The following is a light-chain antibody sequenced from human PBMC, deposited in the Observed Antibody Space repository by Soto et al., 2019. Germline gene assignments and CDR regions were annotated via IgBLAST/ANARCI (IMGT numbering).Light chain of an antibody. CDR1: QSISSW. Sequence: DIQMTQSPSTLSASVGDRGIIICRASQSISSWLAWYQQKPGKAPKLLIYKASTIKSGVPSRFSGSGSGTEFTLTISSLQPDDFATYYCQHYNSYSEAFGQGTKVDIK. V-gene: IGKV1-5*03. CDR3: QHYNSYSEA. CDR2: KAS. J-gene: IGKJ1*01.